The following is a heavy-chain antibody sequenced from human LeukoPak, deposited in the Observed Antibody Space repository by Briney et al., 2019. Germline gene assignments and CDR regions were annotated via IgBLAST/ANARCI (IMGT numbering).Heavy chain of an antibody. D-gene: IGHD3-10*01. J-gene: IGHJ3*02. V-gene: IGHV3-66*04. CDR3: ARPPGSYSFDI. CDR2: IYSGGST. CDR1: GFTVSSNY. Sequence: GGSLRLSCAASGFTVSSNYMSWVRQAPGKGLEWVSVIYSGGSTYYADSVKGRFTISRDNSKNTLYLQMNSLRAEDTAVYYCARPPGSYSFDIWGQGTMVTVSS.